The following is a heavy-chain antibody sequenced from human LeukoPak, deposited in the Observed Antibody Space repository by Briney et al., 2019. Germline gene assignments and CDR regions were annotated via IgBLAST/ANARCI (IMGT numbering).Heavy chain of an antibody. Sequence: GGALRLSCAASGFTFSDFGMHWGRQAPGKGVEWVAIISFDGSRRFYADSVRGRFTVSRDNSKNTLFLQMDSLSADDTGVYYCTRDSFYSNYVWGQGTLVTVSS. D-gene: IGHD4-11*01. V-gene: IGHV3-30*03. J-gene: IGHJ4*02. CDR2: ISFDGSRR. CDR3: TRDSFYSNYV. CDR1: GFTFSDFG.